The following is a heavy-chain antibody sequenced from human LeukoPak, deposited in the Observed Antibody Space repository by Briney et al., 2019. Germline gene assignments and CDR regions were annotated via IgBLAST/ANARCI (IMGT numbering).Heavy chain of an antibody. J-gene: IGHJ6*03. CDR2: INPNSGGT. Sequence: GASVKVSCKASGYTLTAYYMHWVRQAPGQGLERMGWINPNSGGTNYAQKFQRRVTMTRDTSISTAYMELSRLRSDDTAVYYCARVLPKITIFGVVTYYYYYMDVWGKGTTVTVSS. CDR1: GYTLTAYY. V-gene: IGHV1-2*02. CDR3: ARVLPKITIFGVVTYYYYYMDV. D-gene: IGHD3-3*01.